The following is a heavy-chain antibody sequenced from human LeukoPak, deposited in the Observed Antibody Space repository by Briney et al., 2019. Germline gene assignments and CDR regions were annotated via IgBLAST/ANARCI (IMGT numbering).Heavy chain of an antibody. V-gene: IGHV4-61*01. Sequence: SETLSLTCTVSGGSIRSSYYYWGWIRQPPGKGLEWIGYIYYSGSTNYNPSLKSRVTISVDTSKNQFSLKLSSVTAADTAVYYCARDSEAYGSSWFHWFDPWGQGTLVTVSS. D-gene: IGHD6-13*01. CDR3: ARDSEAYGSSWFHWFDP. CDR1: GGSIRSSYYY. CDR2: IYYSGST. J-gene: IGHJ5*02.